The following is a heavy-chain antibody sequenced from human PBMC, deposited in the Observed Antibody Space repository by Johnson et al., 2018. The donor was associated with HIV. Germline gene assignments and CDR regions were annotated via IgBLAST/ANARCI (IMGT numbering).Heavy chain of an antibody. J-gene: IGHJ3*02. CDR2: IGTAGDT. CDR3: ARELEGDYAFDI. D-gene: IGHD3-10*01. Sequence: VYLVESGGGLVKPGGSLRLSCAASGFTFSSYDMHWVRQATGKGLEWVSAIGTAGDTYYPGSVKGRFTISRENAKNSLYLQMNSLRAGDTAVYYCARELEGDYAFDIWGQGTMVTVSS. CDR1: GFTFSSYD. V-gene: IGHV3-13*01.